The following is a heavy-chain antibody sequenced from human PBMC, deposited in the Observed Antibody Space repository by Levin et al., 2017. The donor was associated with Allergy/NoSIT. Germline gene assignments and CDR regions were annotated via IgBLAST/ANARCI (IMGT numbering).Heavy chain of an antibody. V-gene: IGHV3-7*01. J-gene: IGHJ4*02. CDR1: GFTFSSYW. CDR2: IRQGGNET. Sequence: PGGSLRLSCAASGFTFSSYWMGWVRQAPGKGLEWVANIRQGGNETPYVDSVKGRFTISRDNAKNSVHLQMHSLRPEDTALYYCARWGVTAGLDYWGQGALVTVSS. CDR3: ARWGVTAGLDY. D-gene: IGHD2-21*02.